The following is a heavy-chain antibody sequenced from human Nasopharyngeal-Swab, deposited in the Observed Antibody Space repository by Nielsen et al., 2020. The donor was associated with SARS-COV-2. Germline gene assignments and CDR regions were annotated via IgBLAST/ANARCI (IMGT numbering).Heavy chain of an antibody. D-gene: IGHD4-17*01. CDR3: TTDLHDYGDYDY. J-gene: IGHJ4*02. CDR1: GFTFSNAW. CDR2: IKSKTGGGTT. Sequence: GGSLRLSCAASGFTFSNAWMSRVRQAPGKGLEWVGRIKSKTGGGTTDYAAPVKGRFTISRDDSKNTVFLQMNSLKTEDTAVYYCTTDLHDYGDYDYWGQGTLVTVSS. V-gene: IGHV3-15*01.